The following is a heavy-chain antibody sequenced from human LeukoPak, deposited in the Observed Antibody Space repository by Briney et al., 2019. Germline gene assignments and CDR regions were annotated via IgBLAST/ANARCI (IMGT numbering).Heavy chain of an antibody. J-gene: IGHJ4*02. CDR1: GFTFSSYG. Sequence: GGSLRLSCAASGFTFSSYGMHWVRQAPGKGLEWVAFIRYDGSNKYYADSVKGRFTISRDNSKNTLYLQMNSLRAEDTAVYYCANQPGMAVAGLDYWGQGTLVTVSS. D-gene: IGHD6-19*01. V-gene: IGHV3-30*02. CDR2: IRYDGSNK. CDR3: ANQPGMAVAGLDY.